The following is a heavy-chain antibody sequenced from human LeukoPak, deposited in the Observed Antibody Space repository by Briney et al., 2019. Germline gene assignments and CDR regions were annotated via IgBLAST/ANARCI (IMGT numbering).Heavy chain of an antibody. D-gene: IGHD3-22*01. CDR3: ARMIGDDAFDI. CDR1: GGSISSSSYY. CDR2: IYYSGTT. V-gene: IGHV4-39*01. Sequence: PSETLSLTCTVSGGSISSSSYYWDWIRQPPGKGLEWIGTIYYSGTTYYNASLKIRVTISVDTSRNQFSLKLSSVTATDTAVYYCARMIGDDAFDIWGQGTMVTVSS. J-gene: IGHJ3*02.